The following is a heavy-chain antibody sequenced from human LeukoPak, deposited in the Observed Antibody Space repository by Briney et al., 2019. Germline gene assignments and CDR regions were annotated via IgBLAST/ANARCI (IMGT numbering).Heavy chain of an antibody. Sequence: PSETLSLTCTVSDDSISNYYWSWIRQPAGKGLEWIGRIYTSGSTNYNPSLKSRVTISVDTSKNQFSLKLSSVTAADTAVYYCARDGDGYNSIDYWGQGTLVTVSS. J-gene: IGHJ4*02. V-gene: IGHV4-4*07. CDR1: DDSISNYY. CDR2: IYTSGST. D-gene: IGHD5-24*01. CDR3: ARDGDGYNSIDY.